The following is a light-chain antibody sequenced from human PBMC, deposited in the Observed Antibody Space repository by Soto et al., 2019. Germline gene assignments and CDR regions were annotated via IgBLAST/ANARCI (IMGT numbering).Light chain of an antibody. V-gene: IGLV2-14*01. CDR3: SSYASSSTIV. J-gene: IGLJ2*01. CDR2: EVS. Sequence: QSALTQPASVSGSPGQSIAISCTGTSSDVGNYNYVSRYQHHPGKVPKLMIYEVSNRPSGISDRFSGSKSGNTASLTISGLQPDDEADYYCSSYASSSTIVFGGGTKLTVL. CDR1: SSDVGNYNY.